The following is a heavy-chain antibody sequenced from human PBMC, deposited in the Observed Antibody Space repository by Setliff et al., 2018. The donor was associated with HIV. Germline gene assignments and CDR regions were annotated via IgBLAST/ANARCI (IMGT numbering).Heavy chain of an antibody. CDR1: GGTFNNYA. J-gene: IGHJ3*02. CDR3: ARDVDYTDAFDI. Sequence: ASVKVSCKASGGTFNNYAINWVRQAPGQGLEWMGWISAYNGNKNYAQKLQGRVTMTTDTSTSTAYMELRSLRSDDTAVYYCARDVDYTDAFDIWGQGTMVTVSS. V-gene: IGHV1-18*01. D-gene: IGHD4-4*01. CDR2: ISAYNGNK.